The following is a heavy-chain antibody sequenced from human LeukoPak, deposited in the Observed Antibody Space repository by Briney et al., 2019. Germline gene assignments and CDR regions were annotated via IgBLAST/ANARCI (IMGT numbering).Heavy chain of an antibody. Sequence: GGSLRLSCAASGFTFTSYSVHWVRQAPGKGLEWVAVISYDGINKYYADSVKGRFTISRDSSKNTLYLQMISLRPEDTAVYYCARSHSTGAYLTPYFDYWGQGTLVTVSS. CDR1: GFTFTSYS. D-gene: IGHD2-15*01. V-gene: IGHV3-30*04. J-gene: IGHJ4*02. CDR2: ISYDGINK. CDR3: ARSHSTGAYLTPYFDY.